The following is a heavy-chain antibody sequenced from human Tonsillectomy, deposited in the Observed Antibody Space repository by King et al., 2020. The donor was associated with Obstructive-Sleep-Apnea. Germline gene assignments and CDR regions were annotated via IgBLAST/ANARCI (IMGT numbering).Heavy chain of an antibody. CDR2: IYLGDSDT. J-gene: IGHJ4*02. CDR1: GYRFTSSW. D-gene: IGHD6-19*01. V-gene: IGHV5-51*01. Sequence: QLVQSGAEVKKPGESLKISCKGSGYRFTSSWLGWVRQMPGKGLEWMGIIYLGDSDTRYSPSFQGQVTISADKSIGTAYLQWSTLKASDTAMYYCASSSGSYDPPFDYWGQGTLVTVSS. CDR3: ASSSGSYDPPFDY.